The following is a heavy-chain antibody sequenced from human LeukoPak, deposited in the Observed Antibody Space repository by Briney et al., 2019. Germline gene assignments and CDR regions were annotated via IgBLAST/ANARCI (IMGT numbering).Heavy chain of an antibody. V-gene: IGHV4-38-2*02. J-gene: IGHJ4*02. CDR3: ATGVSGALYYFDY. Sequence: SETLSLTFTVSGYSIISAYYWGLIRQPPGKGLEWIGSIFHSGNTFYNPSLKSRVTISVDTSKNQFSLRLNSVTAADTAVYYCATGVSGALYYFDYWGQGILVTVSS. D-gene: IGHD3-10*01. CDR2: IFHSGNT. CDR1: GYSIISAYY.